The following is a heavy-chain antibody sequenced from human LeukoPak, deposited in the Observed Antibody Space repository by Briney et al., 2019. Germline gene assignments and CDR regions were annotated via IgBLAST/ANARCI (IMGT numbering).Heavy chain of an antibody. CDR1: GYTFTSYD. D-gene: IGHD6-6*01. J-gene: IGHJ6*03. CDR3: ARGRRSSSGLVLRVYYYYYYMDV. Sequence: GAPVKVSCKASGYTFTSYDINWVRQATGQGLEWMGWMNPNSGNTGYAQKFQVRVTITRNTSISTAYMELSSLRSEDTAVYYCARGRRSSSGLVLRVYYYYYYMDVWGKGTLVTVSS. V-gene: IGHV1-8*03. CDR2: MNPNSGNT.